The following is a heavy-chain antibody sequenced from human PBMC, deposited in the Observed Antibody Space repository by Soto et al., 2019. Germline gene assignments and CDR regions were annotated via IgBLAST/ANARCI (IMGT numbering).Heavy chain of an antibody. Sequence: QAQLVESGGGVVQPGTSLRLSCAASGFTFSNYGMHWVRQAPGKGLEWVTVISYDGSNKYYADSVMGRFTISRDHSTNTLYLQMNSLRAEDTALYYCARGKGSGDNTIDYWGQGTLVTVSS. J-gene: IGHJ4*02. CDR3: ARGKGSGDNTIDY. V-gene: IGHV3-30*03. CDR1: GFTFSNYG. CDR2: ISYDGSNK. D-gene: IGHD2-21*01.